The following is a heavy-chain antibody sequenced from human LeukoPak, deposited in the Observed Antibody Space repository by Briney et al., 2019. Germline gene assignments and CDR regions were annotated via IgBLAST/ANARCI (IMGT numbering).Heavy chain of an antibody. CDR3: ARRYCSSTDCLFDY. CDR2: VNSDGSNR. D-gene: IGHD2-2*01. V-gene: IGHV3-74*01. Sequence: GGSLRLSCVASGFTFSSYWMHWVRQAPGKGLVWVSRVNSDGSNRIYADSVKGRFTISRDNAKNSLYLQMNSLRAEDTAVYYCARRYCSSTDCLFDYWGQGTLVTVSS. J-gene: IGHJ4*02. CDR1: GFTFSSYW.